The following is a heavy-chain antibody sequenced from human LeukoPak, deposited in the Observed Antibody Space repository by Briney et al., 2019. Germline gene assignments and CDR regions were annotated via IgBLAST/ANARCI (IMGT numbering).Heavy chain of an antibody. CDR1: GFTLSNAW. CDR2: IKSKTNGETR. D-gene: IGHD6-19*01. Sequence: GGSLRLSCSASGFTLSNAWMNWVRQAPGKGLEWVGLIKSKTNGETRDYAAPVKGRFTISRDGSDNTLYLQMNSLKNEDTAVYFCTRDPTVPGTPDFWGQGTLVTVSS. J-gene: IGHJ4*02. CDR3: TRDPTVPGTPDF. V-gene: IGHV3-15*01.